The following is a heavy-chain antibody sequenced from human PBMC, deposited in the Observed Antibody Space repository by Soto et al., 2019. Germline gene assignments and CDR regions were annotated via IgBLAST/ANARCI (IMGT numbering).Heavy chain of an antibody. CDR3: AKDYFVWSSEQPYYFDY. V-gene: IGHV3-23*01. Sequence: EVQLLDSGGGLVQPGGSLRLSCAASGFTFSNYAMTWVRQGTGKGLEWVSGISGSGGRSYYADSEKGRFTISRDNSKSTLYLQMHSLSAEDASVYYCAKDYFVWSSEQPYYFDYWGQGTLVTVSS. CDR2: ISGSGGRS. J-gene: IGHJ4*02. D-gene: IGHD3-16*01. CDR1: GFTFSNYA.